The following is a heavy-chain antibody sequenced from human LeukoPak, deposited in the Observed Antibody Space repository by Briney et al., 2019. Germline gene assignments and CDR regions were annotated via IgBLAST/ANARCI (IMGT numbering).Heavy chain of an antibody. CDR3: AKDLAQYSSGWWRRINFDY. CDR2: ASYDGSDI. Sequence: LTGRSLRLSCAASGFAFSSYVMYWVRQPPGMGLEWVAVASYDGSDIYYGDSVKGRFTISRDNSKNTLYLQMNSLRAEDTAVYYCAKDLAQYSSGWWRRINFDYWGQGTLVTVSS. J-gene: IGHJ4*02. V-gene: IGHV3-30-3*01. D-gene: IGHD6-19*01. CDR1: GFAFSSYV.